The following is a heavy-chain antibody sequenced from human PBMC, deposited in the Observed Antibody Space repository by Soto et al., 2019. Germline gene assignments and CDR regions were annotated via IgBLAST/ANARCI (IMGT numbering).Heavy chain of an antibody. CDR1: GGSSSSYY. D-gene: IGHD6-19*01. CDR2: VYQSGGT. V-gene: IGHV4-34*01. J-gene: IGHJ6*02. Sequence: SETLSLTCAVYGGSSSSYYWSWIRQPPGKGLEWIGEVYQSGGTNYNPSLKSRVTISEDTSKNQFSLKLKSVTAADTAVYYCGAVASSADFYGKDVWGQGTTVTVSS. CDR3: GAVASSADFYGKDV.